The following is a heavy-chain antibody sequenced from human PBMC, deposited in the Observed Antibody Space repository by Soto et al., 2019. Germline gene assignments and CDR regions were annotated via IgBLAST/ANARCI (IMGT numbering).Heavy chain of an antibody. CDR2: ISGSGGST. CDR1: GFTFSSYA. V-gene: IGHV3-23*01. CDR3: AKDLEYYDSSGYYGQGFAAYYYGMDV. J-gene: IGHJ6*02. Sequence: GGSLRLSCAASGFTFSSYAMSWVRQAPGKGLEWVSAISGSGGSTYYADSVKGRFTISRDNSKNTLYLQMNSLRAEDTAVYYCAKDLEYYDSSGYYGQGFAAYYYGMDVWGQGTTVTVAS. D-gene: IGHD3-22*01.